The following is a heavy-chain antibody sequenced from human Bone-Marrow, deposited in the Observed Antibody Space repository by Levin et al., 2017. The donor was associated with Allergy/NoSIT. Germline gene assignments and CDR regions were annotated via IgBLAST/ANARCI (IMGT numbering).Heavy chain of an antibody. J-gene: IGHJ4*02. V-gene: IGHV1-2*02. CDR1: GYTFTDYY. D-gene: IGHD3-9*01. CDR3: ARDRDVDWLSPGRFDN. Sequence: ASVKVSCKASGYTFTDYYMHWVRQAPGQGLEWMAWINARSGGTHYAQKFQGRVTMTRDTSINTVYLDLSRPRSDDTAVYYCARDRDVDWLSPGRFDNWGQGTRITVSS. CDR2: INARSGGT.